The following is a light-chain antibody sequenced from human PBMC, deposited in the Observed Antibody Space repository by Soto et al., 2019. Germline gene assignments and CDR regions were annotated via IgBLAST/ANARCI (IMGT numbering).Light chain of an antibody. CDR2: GNS. J-gene: IGLJ2*01. V-gene: IGLV1-40*01. Sequence: QSVLTQPPSVSGAPGQRVTISCTGSSSNIGAGYDVHWYQQLPGTAPKLLIYGNSNRPSGVPDRFSGSKSGTSASLAITGLHAEDEADYYRLSYDSSPSRVFGAGTKLTVL. CDR1: SSNIGAGYD. CDR3: LSYDSSPSRV.